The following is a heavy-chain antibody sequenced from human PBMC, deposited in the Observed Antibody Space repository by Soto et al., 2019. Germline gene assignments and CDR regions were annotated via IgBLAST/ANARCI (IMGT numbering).Heavy chain of an antibody. J-gene: IGHJ6*03. D-gene: IGHD5-12*01. Sequence: ASVKVSCKASGYSFTSYVINWVRQATGQGLEWMGWMNPNSGNTGYAQKFQGRVTMTRNTSISTAYMELSSLRSEDTAVYYCARGGYSGYEDYYYYMDVWGKGTTVTVSS. CDR2: MNPNSGNT. CDR3: ARGGYSGYEDYYYYMDV. V-gene: IGHV1-8*01. CDR1: GYSFTSYV.